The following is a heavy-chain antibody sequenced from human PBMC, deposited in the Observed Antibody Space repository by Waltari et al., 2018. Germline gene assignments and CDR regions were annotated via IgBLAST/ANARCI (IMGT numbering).Heavy chain of an antibody. Sequence: QVQLVQSGAEVKKPGASVKVSCKASGYTFTGYYMHWVRQAPGQGLEWMGRINPNSVGTNYAQKLQRRVTMTRDTSISTAYMEMSRLRSEDTAVYYCARAVGGRDLVFQDYWGQGTLVTVSS. CDR1: GYTFTGYY. CDR2: INPNSVGT. V-gene: IGHV1-2*06. J-gene: IGHJ4*02. CDR3: ARAVGGRDLVFQDY. D-gene: IGHD2-15*01.